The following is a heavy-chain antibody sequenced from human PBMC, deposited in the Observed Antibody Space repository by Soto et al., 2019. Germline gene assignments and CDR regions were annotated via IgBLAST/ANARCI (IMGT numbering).Heavy chain of an antibody. D-gene: IGHD3-9*01. CDR2: IIPILGIA. J-gene: IGHJ5*02. CDR3: AGGNDIRPGDVRFDP. CDR1: GGTFSSYT. Sequence: QVQLVQSGAEVKKPGSSVKVSCKASGGTFSSYTISWVRQAPGQGLEWMGRIIPILGIANYAQKFQGRVTMTAEKSPSTAHMELRSLRSEATAVYYCAGGNDIRPGDVRFDPGGQGTLVTVPS. V-gene: IGHV1-69*02.